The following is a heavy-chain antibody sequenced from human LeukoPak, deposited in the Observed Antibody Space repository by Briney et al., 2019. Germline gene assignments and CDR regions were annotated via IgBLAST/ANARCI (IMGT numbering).Heavy chain of an antibody. D-gene: IGHD2-2*01. Sequence: ASVKVSCKASGGTFSSYAISWVRQAPGQGGEWMGGIIPIFGTANYAQKFQGRVTITADESTSTAYMELSSLRSEDTAVYYCARTLNYCSSTSCTWDPVGYWGQGTLVTVSS. CDR2: IIPIFGTA. J-gene: IGHJ4*02. CDR1: GGTFSSYA. CDR3: ARTLNYCSSTSCTWDPVGY. V-gene: IGHV1-69*13.